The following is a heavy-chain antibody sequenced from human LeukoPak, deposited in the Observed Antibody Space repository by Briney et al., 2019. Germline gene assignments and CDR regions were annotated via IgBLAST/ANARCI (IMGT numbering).Heavy chain of an antibody. D-gene: IGHD3-10*01. CDR3: ARTELLWFGEIEGYYFDY. Sequence: SETLSLTCTVSGGSVSSGSYYWSWIRQPPGKGLEWIGYIYYSGSTNCNPSLKSRVTISVDTSKNQFSLKLSSVTAADTAVYYCARTELLWFGEIEGYYFDYWGQGTLVTVSS. CDR2: IYYSGST. V-gene: IGHV4-61*01. CDR1: GGSVSSGSYY. J-gene: IGHJ4*02.